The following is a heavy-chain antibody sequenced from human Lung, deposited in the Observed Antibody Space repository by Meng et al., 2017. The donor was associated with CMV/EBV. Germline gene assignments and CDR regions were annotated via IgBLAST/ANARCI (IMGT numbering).Heavy chain of an antibody. J-gene: IGHJ6*02. V-gene: IGHV3-43D*03. CDR3: AKDHDSSWRIMDV. CDR2: ISWDGGST. Sequence: GEXXKISCAASGFTFGNHAMHWVRQAPGKGLEWVSLISWDGGSTSYADSVKGRFTISRDNSKNSLFLQMNSLRPEDSALYYCAKDHDSSWRIMDVWGQGTTVTVSS. CDR1: GFTFGNHA. D-gene: IGHD3-22*01.